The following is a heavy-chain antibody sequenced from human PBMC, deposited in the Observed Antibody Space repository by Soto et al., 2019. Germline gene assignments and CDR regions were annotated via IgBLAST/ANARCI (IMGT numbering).Heavy chain of an antibody. CDR2: IYYSGST. D-gene: IGHD3-10*01. J-gene: IGHJ4*02. V-gene: IGHV4-39*01. CDR1: VGSISSSSYY. CDR3: ARHYSAGSPAEYCDY. Sequence: SETLSLTCTVSVGSISSSSYYWGWIRQPPGKGLEWIGSIYYSGSTYYSPSLKSRVTISVDTSKNQFSLKLSSVTAADTAVYYCARHYSAGSPAEYCDYWGQGTLVTVS.